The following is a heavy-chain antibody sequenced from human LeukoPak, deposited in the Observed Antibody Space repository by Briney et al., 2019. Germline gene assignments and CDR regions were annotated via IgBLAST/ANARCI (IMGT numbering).Heavy chain of an antibody. Sequence: ASVKVSCKASGYTFTSYAMNWVRQAPGQGLEWMGWINPNSGGTNYAQKFQGWVTMTRDTSISTAYMELSRLRSDDTAVYYCAMRYYDSSGYYDDAFDIWGQGTMVTVSS. J-gene: IGHJ3*02. V-gene: IGHV1-2*04. CDR1: GYTFTSYA. CDR3: AMRYYDSSGYYDDAFDI. D-gene: IGHD3-22*01. CDR2: INPNSGGT.